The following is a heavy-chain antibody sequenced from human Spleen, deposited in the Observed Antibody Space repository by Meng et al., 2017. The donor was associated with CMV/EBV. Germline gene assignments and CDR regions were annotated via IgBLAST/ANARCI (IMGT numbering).Heavy chain of an antibody. D-gene: IGHD3-22*01. CDR2: IIPILGIA. CDR1: GGTFSSYT. Sequence: SVKVSCKASGGTFSSYTISWVRQTPGQGLEWMGRIIPILGIANYAQKFQGRVTITADKSTGTAYMELSSLRSEDTAVYYCARGRITMILGEYYYYGMDVWGQGTTVTVSS. V-gene: IGHV1-69*02. CDR3: ARGRITMILGEYYYYGMDV. J-gene: IGHJ6*02.